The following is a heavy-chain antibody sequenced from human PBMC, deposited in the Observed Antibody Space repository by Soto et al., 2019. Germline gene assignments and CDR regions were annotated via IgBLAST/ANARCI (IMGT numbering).Heavy chain of an antibody. CDR1: GGSISSYY. CDR2: IYYSGST. Sequence: SETLSLTCTVSGGSISSYYWSWIRRPPGKGLEWIGYIYYSGSTNYNPSLKSRVTISVDTSKNQFSLKLSSVTAADTAVYYCARGTTHYYDSSVYFFFDYWGQGTPVTVSS. CDR3: ARGTTHYYDSSVYFFFDY. D-gene: IGHD3-22*01. V-gene: IGHV4-59*01. J-gene: IGHJ4*02.